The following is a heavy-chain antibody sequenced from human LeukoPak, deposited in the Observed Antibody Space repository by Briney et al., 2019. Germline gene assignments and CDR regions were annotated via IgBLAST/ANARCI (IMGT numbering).Heavy chain of an antibody. CDR2: FDPEDGET. V-gene: IGHV1-24*01. Sequence: ASVKVSCKVSGYTLTELPMHWVRQAPGKGLEWMGGFDPEDGETIYAQKFQGRVTMTEDISTDTAYMELSSLRSEDTAVYYCATDVPEGGSGSYIYLYFQHWGQGTLVTVSS. J-gene: IGHJ1*01. CDR1: GYTLTELP. CDR3: ATDVPEGGSGSYIYLYFQH. D-gene: IGHD1-26*01.